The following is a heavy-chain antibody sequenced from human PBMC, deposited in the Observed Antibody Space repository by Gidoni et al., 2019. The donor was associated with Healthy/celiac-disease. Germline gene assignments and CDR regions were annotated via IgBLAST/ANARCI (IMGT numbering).Heavy chain of an antibody. J-gene: IGHJ6*02. CDR1: GGTFSSYA. V-gene: IGHV1-69*09. CDR2: IIPILGIA. D-gene: IGHD6-19*01. CDR3: ARGSQQWLPGRGNYYGMDV. Sequence: QVQLVQSGAEVKKPGSSVKVSCKASGGTFSSYAISWVRQAPGQGLEWMGRIIPILGIANYAQKFQGRVTITADKSTSTAYMELSSLRSEDTAVYYCARGSQQWLPGRGNYYGMDVWGQGTTVTVSS.